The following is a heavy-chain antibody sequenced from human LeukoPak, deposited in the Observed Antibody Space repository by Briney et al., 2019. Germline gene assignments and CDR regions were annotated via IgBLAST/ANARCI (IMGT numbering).Heavy chain of an antibody. CDR2: TYCRSKWYS. J-gene: IGHJ5*02. Sequence: SQTLSLTCAISGESVSSNSAAWNWIRQSPSRGLEWLGRTYCRSKWYSDYAVSVRSRITINPDTSKNQFSLQLNSVTPEDTAVYYCAYYGDPPYNWFDPWGQGTLVTVSS. D-gene: IGHD3-10*01. CDR1: GESVSSNSAA. V-gene: IGHV6-1*01. CDR3: AYYGDPPYNWFDP.